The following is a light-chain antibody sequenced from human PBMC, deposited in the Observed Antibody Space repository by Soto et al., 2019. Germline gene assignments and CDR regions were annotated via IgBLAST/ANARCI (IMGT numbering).Light chain of an antibody. J-gene: IGKJ5*01. Sequence: VLTQSPATLSLSPGERATLSCRASQSVENYLAWYQQKPGQASRLLIYDASNRATGIPARFSGSGSGTDFTLTISSLEPEDFAVYYCQQRKYWPPITFGQGTRLEIK. CDR2: DAS. CDR1: QSVENY. CDR3: QQRKYWPPIT. V-gene: IGKV3-11*01.